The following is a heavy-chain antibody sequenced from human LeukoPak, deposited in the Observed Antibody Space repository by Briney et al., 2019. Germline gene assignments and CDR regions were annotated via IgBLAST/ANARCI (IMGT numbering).Heavy chain of an antibody. Sequence: GASVTVSFTASGGTFSSYAISWVRQAPGQGRQWMGGIIPIFGTANYAQKFQGRVTITTDESTSTAYMELSSLRSEDTAVYYCARVVRGAYCSGGSCYFDYWGQGTLVTVSS. CDR1: GGTFSSYA. V-gene: IGHV1-69*05. CDR3: ARVVRGAYCSGGSCYFDY. J-gene: IGHJ4*02. CDR2: IIPIFGTA. D-gene: IGHD2-15*01.